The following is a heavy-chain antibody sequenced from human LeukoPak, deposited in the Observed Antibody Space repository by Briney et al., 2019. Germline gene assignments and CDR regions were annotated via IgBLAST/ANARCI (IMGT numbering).Heavy chain of an antibody. J-gene: IGHJ5*02. CDR1: GFTFSSYS. V-gene: IGHV3-48*01. CDR2: ISSSSSTI. Sequence: GGSLRLSCAASGFTFSSYSMNWVRQAPGKGLEWVSYISSSSSTIYYADSVKGRFTISRDNAKNSLYLQMNSLRAEDTAVYYCAKDRVTFCGGDCYHNWFDPWGQGTLVTVSS. D-gene: IGHD2-21*02. CDR3: AKDRVTFCGGDCYHNWFDP.